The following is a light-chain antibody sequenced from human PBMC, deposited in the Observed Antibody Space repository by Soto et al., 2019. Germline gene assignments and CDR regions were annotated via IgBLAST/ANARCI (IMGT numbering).Light chain of an antibody. CDR3: CSYAGSSTYV. V-gene: IGLV2-23*02. CDR2: EVS. J-gene: IGLJ1*01. Sequence: QAVVTQPASVSGSPGQSITISCTGTSSDVGSYNLVSWYQQHPGKAPKVMIYEVSKRPSGVSNRFSGSKFGNTASLTISGLQADDEADYYCCSYAGSSTYVFGTGTKLTVL. CDR1: SSDVGSYNL.